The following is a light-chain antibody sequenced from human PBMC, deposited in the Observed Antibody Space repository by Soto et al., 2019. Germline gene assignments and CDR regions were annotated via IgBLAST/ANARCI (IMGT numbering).Light chain of an antibody. V-gene: IGKV1-39*01. CDR1: QDIDIY. J-gene: IGKJ2*01. CDR3: QQSYRTPYT. CDR2: DES. Sequence: TQMTQSPSSLSASVGDRVTISCRESQDIDIYLSWYQQKPGKVPKLLIYDESTLQSGVPSRFSGSGAGTDFTLTINNLQPEDFATYYCQQSYRTPYTFGQGTKVDIK.